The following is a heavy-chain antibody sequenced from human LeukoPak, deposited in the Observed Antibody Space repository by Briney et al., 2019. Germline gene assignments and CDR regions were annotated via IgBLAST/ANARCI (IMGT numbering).Heavy chain of an antibody. CDR2: IKSKTDGGTT. CDR3: AILGDVVVVAATMFEDWFDP. D-gene: IGHD2-15*01. Sequence: AGGSLRLSCAASGFTFSNAWMSWVRQAPGKGLEWVGRIKSKTDGGTTDYAAPVKGRFTISRDDSKNTLYLQMNSLRAEDTAVYYCAILGDVVVVAATMFEDWFDPWGQGTLVTVSS. J-gene: IGHJ5*02. V-gene: IGHV3-15*01. CDR1: GFTFSNAW.